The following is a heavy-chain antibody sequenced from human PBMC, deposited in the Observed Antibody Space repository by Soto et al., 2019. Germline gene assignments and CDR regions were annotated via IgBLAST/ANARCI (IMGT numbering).Heavy chain of an antibody. Sequence: ASVKVSCKSSGYTVTSSGISWVRKEPGQGLEWMGWISAYNGNTNYAQKLQGRVTMTTDTSTSTAYMELRSLRSDDTAVYYGARVAGVHQWLVRADPWCQGTLATVSS. CDR2: ISAYNGNT. D-gene: IGHD6-19*01. V-gene: IGHV1-18*01. J-gene: IGHJ5*02. CDR3: ARVAGVHQWLVRADP. CDR1: GYTVTSSG.